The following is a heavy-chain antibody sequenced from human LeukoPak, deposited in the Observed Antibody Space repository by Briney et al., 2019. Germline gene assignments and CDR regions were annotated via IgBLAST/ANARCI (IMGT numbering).Heavy chain of an antibody. D-gene: IGHD6-13*01. V-gene: IGHV6-1*01. CDR3: ARVQQLGQGFHY. CDR1: GDSVSSNSAA. CDR2: TYYRSKWYN. J-gene: IGHJ4*02. Sequence: SQTLSLTCAISGDSVSSNSAAWNWIRQSPSRGLEWLGRTYYRSKWYNDYALSVKSRISINPDTSKNQFSLQLNSVTPEDTAVYYRARVQQLGQGFHYWGLGTLVTVSS.